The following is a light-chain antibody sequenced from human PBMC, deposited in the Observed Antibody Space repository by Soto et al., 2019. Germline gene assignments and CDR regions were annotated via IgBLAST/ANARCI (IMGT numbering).Light chain of an antibody. Sequence: DVQMTPSPSTLSASVGDRVTITCRASQSISSWLAWYQQKPGKAPKLLIYKASSLESGVPSRFSGSGSGTEFTLTVSSLQPDDFATYYCQQYHYFPYTFGQGTNLEIK. CDR3: QQYHYFPYT. CDR2: KAS. V-gene: IGKV1-5*03. CDR1: QSISSW. J-gene: IGKJ2*01.